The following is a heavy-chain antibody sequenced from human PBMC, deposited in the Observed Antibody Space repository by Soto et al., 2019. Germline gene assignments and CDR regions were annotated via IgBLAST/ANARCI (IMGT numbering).Heavy chain of an antibody. D-gene: IGHD5-12*01. Sequence: SETLSLTCTVSGGSISSGDYYWSWIRQPPGKGLEWIGYIYYSGSTYYNPSLKSRVTISVDTSKNQFSLKLSSVTAADTAVYYCARHGGYSGYDDAFDIWGQGTMVTVSS. V-gene: IGHV4-30-4*01. CDR3: ARHGGYSGYDDAFDI. CDR2: IYYSGST. J-gene: IGHJ3*02. CDR1: GGSISSGDYY.